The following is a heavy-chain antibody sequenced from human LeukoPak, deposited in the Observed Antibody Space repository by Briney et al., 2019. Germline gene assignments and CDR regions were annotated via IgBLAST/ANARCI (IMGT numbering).Heavy chain of an antibody. J-gene: IGHJ6*03. V-gene: IGHV3-30*03. Sequence: GESLRLSCAASGFTFSNYVILWVRQAPGKGLEWLAVISYDGTNRYYADTVKGRFTISRDHSQSTVDLQMNTLRGADTAVYYCVRSPTYYNMDVWGKGTTVTVSS. CDR3: VRSPTYYNMDV. CDR1: GFTFSNYV. CDR2: ISYDGTNR.